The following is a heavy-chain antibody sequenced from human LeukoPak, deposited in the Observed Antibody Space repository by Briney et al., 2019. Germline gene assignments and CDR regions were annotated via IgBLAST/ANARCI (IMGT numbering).Heavy chain of an antibody. J-gene: IGHJ6*02. V-gene: IGHV4-59*08. Sequence: SETLSLTCIVSSGSISGYYWSWIRQPPGKGLEWIGYIHYTGTTNYNPSLKSRISMSVDASRGQFSLKLSSVAAADTAVYYCARLAKIAMAGTSGYHSMDVWGQGTTVTVSS. CDR1: SGSISGYY. D-gene: IGHD6-19*01. CDR3: ARLAKIAMAGTSGYHSMDV. CDR2: IHYTGTT.